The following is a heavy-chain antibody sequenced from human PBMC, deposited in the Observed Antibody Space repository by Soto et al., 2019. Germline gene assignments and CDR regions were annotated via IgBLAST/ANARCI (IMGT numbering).Heavy chain of an antibody. J-gene: IGHJ4*02. D-gene: IGHD3-9*01. V-gene: IGHV3-23*01. CDR3: AKRPLTWYLGLDY. Sequence: EVQLLESGGGLVQPGGSLRLSCAASGFTFSNYAMTWVCQAPGKGLEWVSAINGDGGGNGGSTYYADSVKGRFPISRDNSRNTLYLHMNNLRVEDTAVYYCAKRPLTWYLGLDYWGQGALVTVSS. CDR1: GFTFSNYA. CDR2: INGDGGGNGGST.